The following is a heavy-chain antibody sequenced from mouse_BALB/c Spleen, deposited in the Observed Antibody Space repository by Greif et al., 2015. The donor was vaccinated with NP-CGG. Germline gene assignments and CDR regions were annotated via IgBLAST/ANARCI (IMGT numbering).Heavy chain of an antibody. CDR1: GFNIKDYY. J-gene: IGHJ3*01. V-gene: IGHV14-1*02. D-gene: IGHD2-1*01. CDR3: ARGDGNYERFAY. Sequence: EVKLMESGAELVRPGALVKLSCKASGFNIKDYYMHWVKQRPEQGLEWIGWIDPENGNTIYDPKFQGKASITADTSSNTAYLQLSSLTSEDTAVYYCARGDGNYERFAYWGQGTLVTVSA. CDR2: IDPENGNT.